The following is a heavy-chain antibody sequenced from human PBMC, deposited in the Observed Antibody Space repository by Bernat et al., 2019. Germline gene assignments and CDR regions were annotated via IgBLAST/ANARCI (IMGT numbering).Heavy chain of an antibody. CDR3: VKEVGVHGQPNFDY. D-gene: IGHD1-26*01. CDR1: GFTFSSYA. CDR2: ISGSGGST. V-gene: IGHV3-23*01. Sequence: EVQLLESGGGLVQPGGSLRLSCAASGFTFSSYAMSWVRQTPGKGLEWVSGISGSGGSTYYADSVKGRFTISRDNSKNTLYLQMNSLRAEDTAIYYCVKEVGVHGQPNFDYWGQGTLVTVSA. J-gene: IGHJ4*02.